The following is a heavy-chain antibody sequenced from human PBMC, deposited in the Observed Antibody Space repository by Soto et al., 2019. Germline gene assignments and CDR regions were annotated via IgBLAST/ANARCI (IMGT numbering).Heavy chain of an antibody. Sequence: ESGPTLVNPTQTLTLTCTFSGFSLSTSGMCVSWIRQPPGKALEWLALIDWDDDKYYSTSLKTRLTISKDTSKNQVVLTMTNMDPVDTATYYCARTFYGSGSFWVMDVWGQGTTVTVSS. CDR3: ARTFYGSGSFWVMDV. CDR2: IDWDDDK. CDR1: GFSLSTSGMC. J-gene: IGHJ6*02. V-gene: IGHV2-70*01. D-gene: IGHD3-10*01.